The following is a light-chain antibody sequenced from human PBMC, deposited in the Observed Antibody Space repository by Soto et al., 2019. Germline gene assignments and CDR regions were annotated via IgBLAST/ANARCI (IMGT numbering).Light chain of an antibody. CDR2: WAS. CDR3: QKYYSSPFT. Sequence: DIVMTQSPDSLAVSLGERATINCKSSQSVLYSSNNKNYLAWYQQKPGQPPKLLIDWASTRESGVPDRFSGSGSGTDFTLTISSLQAEDVAVYYCQKYYSSPFTFGPGTKVDVK. CDR1: QSVLYSSNNKNY. V-gene: IGKV4-1*01. J-gene: IGKJ3*01.